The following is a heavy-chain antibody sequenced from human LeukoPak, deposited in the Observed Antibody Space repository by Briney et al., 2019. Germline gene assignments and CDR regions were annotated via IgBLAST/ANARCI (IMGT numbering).Heavy chain of an antibody. Sequence: PGGSLRLSCAASGFTFSSYSMNWVRQAPGKGLEWLSYMSSRGSTISYADSVKGRFTISRDNAKNSLFLQMNSLRAEDTAVYYCARARTPDYWGQGTLVTVSS. CDR1: GFTFSSYS. J-gene: IGHJ4*02. V-gene: IGHV3-48*04. CDR3: ARARTPDY. CDR2: MSSRGSTI. D-gene: IGHD2-15*01.